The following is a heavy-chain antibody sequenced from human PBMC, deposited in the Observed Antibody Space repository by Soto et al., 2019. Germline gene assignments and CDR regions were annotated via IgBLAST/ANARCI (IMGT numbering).Heavy chain of an antibody. V-gene: IGHV5-51*01. CDR2: IYPGDSDT. Sequence: PGESLKISCKGSGYSFTSYWIGWVRQMPGKGLEWMGIIYPGDSDTRYSPSFQGQVTISADKSISTAYLQWSSLKASDTAMYYCASPIHIYDSRGSAAFDIWGQGTMVTVSS. CDR1: GYSFTSYW. J-gene: IGHJ3*02. D-gene: IGHD3-22*01. CDR3: ASPIHIYDSRGSAAFDI.